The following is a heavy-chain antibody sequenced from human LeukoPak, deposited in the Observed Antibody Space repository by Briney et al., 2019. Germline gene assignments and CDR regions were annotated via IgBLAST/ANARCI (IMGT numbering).Heavy chain of an antibody. J-gene: IGHJ4*02. Sequence: ASVTVSCTASGYTFTSYDFNWVRQATGQGLEWMGWMNPHSGNTDYAQKFQGRVTMTRNTSINTAYMELSSLRSEDTAVYYCARGDSGSGSPLDYWGQGTLVTVSS. D-gene: IGHD3-10*01. CDR1: GYTFTSYD. V-gene: IGHV1-8*01. CDR3: ARGDSGSGSPLDY. CDR2: MNPHSGNT.